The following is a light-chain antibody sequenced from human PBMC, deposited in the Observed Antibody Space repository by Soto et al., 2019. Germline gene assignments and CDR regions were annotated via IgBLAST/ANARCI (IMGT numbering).Light chain of an antibody. CDR2: GAS. Sequence: EIVLTQSPGTLSLSPGERATLSCRASQSVSNNYLGWYQQKPGQAPRLLVYGASRRATGIPDRFSGSGSGTDFTLTISGLAAEDFAVYYCQQYGNSLPWSFGQGTKVETK. J-gene: IGKJ1*01. CDR1: QSVSNNY. V-gene: IGKV3-20*01. CDR3: QQYGNSLPWS.